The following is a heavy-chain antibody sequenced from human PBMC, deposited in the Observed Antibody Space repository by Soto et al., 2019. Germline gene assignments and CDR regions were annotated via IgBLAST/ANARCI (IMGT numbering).Heavy chain of an antibody. J-gene: IGHJ4*02. CDR2: IYQTGTT. Sequence: QVQLQESGPGLVKPSGTLSLTCGVSRGSVSSNNWWTWVRQPPGKGLEWIGEIYQTGTTNYNPSLQSRVTISLDKSKNHFSLKLNSVTAADTAVYYCARRKALSGTAGAPGDWGQGTLVIVSS. CDR1: RGSVSSNNW. V-gene: IGHV4-4*02. D-gene: IGHD6-13*01. CDR3: ARRKALSGTAGAPGD.